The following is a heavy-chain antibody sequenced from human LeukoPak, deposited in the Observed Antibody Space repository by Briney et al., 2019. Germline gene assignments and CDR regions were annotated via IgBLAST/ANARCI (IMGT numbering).Heavy chain of an antibody. V-gene: IGHV3-7*01. CDR2: IKRDGSEK. Sequence: GGSLRLSCAASGFTFSTYWMAWVRQAPGMGPEWVANIKRDGSEKYYVESVKGRFTISRDNAKNSLFLQMNSLTAEDTSIYYCARDSSGNLDYWGQGALVTVSS. J-gene: IGHJ4*02. CDR1: GFTFSTYW. CDR3: ARDSSGNLDY. D-gene: IGHD1-26*01.